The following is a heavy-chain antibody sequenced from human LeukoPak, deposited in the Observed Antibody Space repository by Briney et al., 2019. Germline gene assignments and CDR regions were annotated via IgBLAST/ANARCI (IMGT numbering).Heavy chain of an antibody. CDR1: GFTFSSYG. CDR3: ARELSPVVKYYFEY. Sequence: GGSQRLSCAASGFTFSSYGIHWVRQAPGKGLEWVAVIWYDGSNKYYADSVKGRFTISRDNSKNTLYLQMNSLRAEDTALYYCARELSPVVKYYFEYWGQGTLVTVSP. J-gene: IGHJ4*02. D-gene: IGHD3-22*01. CDR2: IWYDGSNK. V-gene: IGHV3-33*01.